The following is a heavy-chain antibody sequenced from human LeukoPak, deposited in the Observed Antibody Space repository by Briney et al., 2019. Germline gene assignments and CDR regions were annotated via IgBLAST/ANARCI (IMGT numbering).Heavy chain of an antibody. CDR1: GGTFSSYA. J-gene: IGHJ5*02. D-gene: IGHD5-12*01. CDR2: IIPIFGTA. Sequence: KVSCKASGGTFSSYAISWVRQAPGQGLEWMGGIIPIFGTANYAQKFQGRVTITADESTSTAYMELSSLRSEDTAVYYCAHSGYVSSWFDPWGQGTLVTVSS. V-gene: IGHV1-69*01. CDR3: AHSGYVSSWFDP.